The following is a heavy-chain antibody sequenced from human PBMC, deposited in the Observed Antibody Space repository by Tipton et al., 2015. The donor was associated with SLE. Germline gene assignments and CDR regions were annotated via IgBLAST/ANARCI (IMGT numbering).Heavy chain of an antibody. D-gene: IGHD6-13*01. V-gene: IGHV4-4*07. CDR3: ARGPHSSSYDY. CDR2: SYTNENT. J-gene: IGHJ4*02. CDR1: GGSISSYY. Sequence: TLSLTCTVSGGSISSYYWSWIRQPAGGGLEWIGRSYTNENTNYNPSLKSRVTMSVDTSKNHFSLKLSSVTAADTAVYYCARGPHSSSYDYWGQGTLVTVSS.